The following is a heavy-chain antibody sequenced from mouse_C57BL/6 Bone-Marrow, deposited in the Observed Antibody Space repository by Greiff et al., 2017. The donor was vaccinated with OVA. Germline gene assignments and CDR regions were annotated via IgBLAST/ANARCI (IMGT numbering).Heavy chain of an antibody. D-gene: IGHD3-2*02. CDR2: IYPGDGDT. CDR1: GYAFSSSW. CDR3: ARGLRPRAMDY. Sequence: VQLQQSGPELVKPGASVKISCKASGYAFSSSWMNWVKQRPGKGLEWIGRIYPGDGDTNYNGKFKGKATLTADKSSSTAYMQLSSLTSEDSAVYFCARGLRPRAMDYWGQGTSVTVSS. V-gene: IGHV1-82*01. J-gene: IGHJ4*01.